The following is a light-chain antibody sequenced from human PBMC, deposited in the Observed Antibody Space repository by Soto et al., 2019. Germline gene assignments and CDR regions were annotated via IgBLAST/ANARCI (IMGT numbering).Light chain of an antibody. CDR1: QTISSW. V-gene: IGKV1-5*01. J-gene: IGKJ4*01. CDR3: QQYDNLPLT. CDR2: AAS. Sequence: DIQMTQSPSTLSGSVGYRVTITCRASQTISSWLAWYQQKPGKAPQYLIQAASILQSGVPSRFSGSGSGTDFTFTISSLQPEDIATYYCQQYDNLPLTFGGGTKVDIK.